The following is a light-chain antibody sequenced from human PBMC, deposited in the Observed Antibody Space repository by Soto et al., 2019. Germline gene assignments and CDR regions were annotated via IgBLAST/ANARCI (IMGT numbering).Light chain of an antibody. J-gene: IGKJ1*01. V-gene: IGKV1-39*01. CDR2: AAY. Sequence: DIQLTEPPSSLSAPVGDSIHITCRASQNIKTYLNWYQKKPGKAPKLLIYAAYSLHSGVPKRFSGSGSGTAFTLTIRSLQPEDFAKSFCQKSFSSPQWRCGHGTKVDIK. CDR3: QKSFSSPQWR. CDR1: QNIKTY.